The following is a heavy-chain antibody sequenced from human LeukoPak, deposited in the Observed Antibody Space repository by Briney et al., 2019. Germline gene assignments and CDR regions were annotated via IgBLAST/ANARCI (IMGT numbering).Heavy chain of an antibody. CDR2: IRYDGTNK. CDR1: GFTFSTYG. Sequence: GGSLRLSCAASGFTFSTYGMHWVRQAPGKGLEWVAFIRYDGTNKYYADSVKGRFTISRDNSKNTLYLQMNSLRGEDTAVYFCAKDKDPWKSTAISDFDYWGQGTLVTVSS. CDR3: AKDKDPWKSTAISDFDY. D-gene: IGHD1-1*01. J-gene: IGHJ4*02. V-gene: IGHV3-30*02.